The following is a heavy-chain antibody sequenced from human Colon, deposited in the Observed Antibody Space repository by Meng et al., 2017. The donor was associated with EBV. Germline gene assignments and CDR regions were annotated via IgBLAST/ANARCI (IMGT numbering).Heavy chain of an antibody. D-gene: IGHD2-21*02. J-gene: IGHJ5*02. V-gene: IGHV4-30-2*01. CDR1: GDSISSGDYS. CDR2: IYHGGTT. Sequence: QLLLQESDPGLVQPSQSLSLAFAVSGDSISSGDYSWSWIRQPPGQGLEWIGYIYHGGTTYNTSLKSRVTISVDNSKNQFSLRLTSVTAADTAVYYCARGPYCGGDCYWFDPWGQGTLVTVSS. CDR3: ARGPYCGGDCYWFDP.